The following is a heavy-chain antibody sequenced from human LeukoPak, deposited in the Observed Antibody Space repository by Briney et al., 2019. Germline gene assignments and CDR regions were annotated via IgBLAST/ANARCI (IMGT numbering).Heavy chain of an antibody. CDR3: ARGGDGYNCDY. V-gene: IGHV3-30-3*01. Sequence: GGSLRLSCAASGFTFSSYAMHWVRQAPGKGLEWVAVISYDGSNKYYADSVKGRFTISRDNSKNTLYLQMKSLRAEDTAVYYCARGGDGYNCDYWGQGTLVTVSS. CDR2: ISYDGSNK. D-gene: IGHD5-24*01. J-gene: IGHJ4*02. CDR1: GFTFSSYA.